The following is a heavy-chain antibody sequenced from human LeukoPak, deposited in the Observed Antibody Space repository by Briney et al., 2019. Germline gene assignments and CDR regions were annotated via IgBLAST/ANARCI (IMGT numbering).Heavy chain of an antibody. CDR2: INPSGGST. Sequence: ASVKVSCKASGYIFTSYFMHWVRQAPGQGLEWMGLINPSGGSTRYAQKFQGRVTMTRDMSTSTVYMELSSLRSEDTAVYYCARGREWELLGIDAFDIWGQGTMVTVSS. D-gene: IGHD1-26*01. CDR1: GYIFTSYF. CDR3: ARGREWELLGIDAFDI. V-gene: IGHV1-46*01. J-gene: IGHJ3*02.